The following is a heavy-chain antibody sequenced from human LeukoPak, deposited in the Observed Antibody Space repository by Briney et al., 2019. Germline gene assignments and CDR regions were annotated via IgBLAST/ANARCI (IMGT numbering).Heavy chain of an antibody. CDR2: LSAAGGGT. J-gene: IGHJ4*02. CDR3: AKTSSSGWYAFDS. V-gene: IGHV3-23*01. D-gene: IGHD6-19*01. Sequence: QPGGSLRLSCAASGFTFSRYPMSWVRQAPGKGLVWVSTLSAAGGGTYYADSVRGRFTISRDDSRNTLYLQMFSLRAEDTALYYCAKTSSSGWYAFDSWGQGTLVTVSS. CDR1: GFTFSRYP.